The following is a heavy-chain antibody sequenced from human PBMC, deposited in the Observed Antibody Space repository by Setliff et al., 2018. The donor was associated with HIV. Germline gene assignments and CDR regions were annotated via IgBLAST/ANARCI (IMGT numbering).Heavy chain of an antibody. Sequence: ASVKVSCKTSGDTLSSYAITWVRQAPGQGLEWMGRIIPIFGTADYAQKFQGRVTLTADESTSIAYMELNSLRSEDTAVYYCARGRAPGSANSGWGQGTLVTVSS. J-gene: IGHJ4*02. CDR1: GDTLSSYA. V-gene: IGHV1-69*13. CDR2: IIPIFGTA. CDR3: ARGRAPGSANSG. D-gene: IGHD7-27*01.